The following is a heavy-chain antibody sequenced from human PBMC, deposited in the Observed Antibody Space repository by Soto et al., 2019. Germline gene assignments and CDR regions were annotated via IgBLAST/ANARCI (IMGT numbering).Heavy chain of an antibody. V-gene: IGHV3-74*01. Sequence: GGSQRLSCAASGFTFSSYWMHWVRQAPGKGLVWVSRINSDGSSTSYADSVKGRFTISRDNAKNTLYLQMNSLRAEDTAVFYCARYQIAAAGSPFDFWGQGTLVTVSS. J-gene: IGHJ4*02. D-gene: IGHD6-13*01. CDR1: GFTFSSYW. CDR3: ARYQIAAAGSPFDF. CDR2: INSDGSST.